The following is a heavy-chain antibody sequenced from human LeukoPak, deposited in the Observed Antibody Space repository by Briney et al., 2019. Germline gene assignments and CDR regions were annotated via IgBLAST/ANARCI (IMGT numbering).Heavy chain of an antibody. CDR1: GGSISSYY. D-gene: IGHD3-10*01. V-gene: IGHV4-59*01. J-gene: IGHJ6*02. CDR2: IYYSGST. Sequence: SETLSLTCTVSGGSISSYYWSWIRQPPGEGVEWIGYIYYSGSTNYNPSLKSRVTISVDTSKNQFSLKLSSVTAADTAVYYCAKGRANYHYYGLDVWGQGTTVTVSS. CDR3: AKGRANYHYYGLDV.